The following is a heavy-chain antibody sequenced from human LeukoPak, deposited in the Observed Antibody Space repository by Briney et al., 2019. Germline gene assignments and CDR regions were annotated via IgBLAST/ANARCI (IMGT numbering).Heavy chain of an antibody. V-gene: IGHV3-73*01. CDR2: IRSKPSSYTT. D-gene: IGHD2-15*01. J-gene: IGHJ4*02. CDR3: IRQECSWGSCSYLGY. Sequence: QPGGSLRLSFAASGFDFSGFYMHGVRQASGRGLEWVGLIRSKPSSYTTVYAASVKGRFTISRDDSKNTGYLQMNSLKAEDTAAYYCIRQECSWGSCSYLGYWGQGTLVTVSS. CDR1: GFDFSGFY.